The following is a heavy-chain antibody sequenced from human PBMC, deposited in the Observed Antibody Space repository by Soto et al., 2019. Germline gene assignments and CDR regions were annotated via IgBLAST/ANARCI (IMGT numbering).Heavy chain of an antibody. V-gene: IGHV3-74*01. CDR3: ARGIKNYYGTDV. D-gene: IGHD3-16*01. J-gene: IGHJ6*02. CDR2: INADGTRT. CDR1: GFTFTEYW. Sequence: EEHLVESGGGLVQPGGSLRLSCAASGFTFTEYWMQWVRQVPGKGLVWVSRINADGTRTNYADSVKSRFTISRDNAKNTVYLQMNSLRAEDTAVFYCARGIKNYYGTDVWGQGTTVTVS.